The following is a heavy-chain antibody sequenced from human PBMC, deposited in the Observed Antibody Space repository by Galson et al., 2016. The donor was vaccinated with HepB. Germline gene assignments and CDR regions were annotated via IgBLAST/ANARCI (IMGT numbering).Heavy chain of an antibody. V-gene: IGHV3-21*01. Sequence: SLRLSCAASGFSISTYTMNWVRQAPGKGLEWISYISSSSAYVDYADSVKGRFTISRENAKNSLYLQMNSLRAEDTAVYYCARDRSRFSSGYYTGARDVFAIWGQAAVGTVSS. D-gene: IGHD3-3*01. J-gene: IGHJ3*02. CDR2: ISSSSAYV. CDR3: ARDRSRFSSGYYTGARDVFAI. CDR1: GFSISTYT.